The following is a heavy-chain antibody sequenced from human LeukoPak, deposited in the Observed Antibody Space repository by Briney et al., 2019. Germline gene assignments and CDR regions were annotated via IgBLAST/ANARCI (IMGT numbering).Heavy chain of an antibody. CDR2: ISSNGGST. Sequence: GGSLRLSCAASGFTFSSYAMHWVRQAPGKGLEYVSAISSNGGSTYYANSVKGRFTISRDNSKNMLYPQMGSLRAEDMAVYYCARARDDFWSYYYYYMDVWGKGTTVTVSS. CDR1: GFTFSSYA. CDR3: ARARDDFWSYYYYYMDV. V-gene: IGHV3-64*01. J-gene: IGHJ6*03. D-gene: IGHD3-3*01.